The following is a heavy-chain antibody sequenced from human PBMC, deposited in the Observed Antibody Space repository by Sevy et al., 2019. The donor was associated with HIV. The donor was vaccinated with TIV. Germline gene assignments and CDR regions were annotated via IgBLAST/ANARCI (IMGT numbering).Heavy chain of an antibody. D-gene: IGHD4-17*01. J-gene: IGHJ4*02. Sequence: GGSLRLSCAASGLTVSSNFMSWVRQAPGKGLEWISVIYIGDTTYYADSVKGRFTISRDNSKNQLYLQMNSLRAEDTAVYYCARGKHVSDYYGSFDYWGQGTLVTVSS. CDR2: IYIGDTT. CDR3: ARGKHVSDYYGSFDY. V-gene: IGHV3-53*01. CDR1: GLTVSSNF.